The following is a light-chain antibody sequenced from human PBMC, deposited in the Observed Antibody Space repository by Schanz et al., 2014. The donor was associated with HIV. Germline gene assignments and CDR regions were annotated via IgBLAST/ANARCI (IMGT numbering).Light chain of an antibody. CDR2: AAS. CDR1: QSIRSW. Sequence: IHMTQSPSTLSASVGDRVTITCRASQSIRSWLAWYQQKPGKAPKLLIYAASSLQSGVPSRFSGSGYGTDFTLTISSLQPEDFATYYCLQDYDYRWAFGQGTKVEIK. CDR3: LQDYDYRWA. J-gene: IGKJ1*01. V-gene: IGKV1-6*01.